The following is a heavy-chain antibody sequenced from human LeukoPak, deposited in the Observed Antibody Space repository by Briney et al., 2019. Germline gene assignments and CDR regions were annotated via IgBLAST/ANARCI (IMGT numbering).Heavy chain of an antibody. Sequence: GGSLRLSCAASGFTFSSYWMSWVRQAPGKGLEWVANIKQDGSEKYYVDSVKGRFTISRDNAKNSLYPQMNSLRAEDTAVYYCARGLPVVPAAIYYYYGMDVWGQGTTVTVSS. V-gene: IGHV3-7*01. CDR1: GFTFSSYW. CDR3: ARGLPVVPAAIYYYYGMDV. D-gene: IGHD2-2*01. CDR2: IKQDGSEK. J-gene: IGHJ6*02.